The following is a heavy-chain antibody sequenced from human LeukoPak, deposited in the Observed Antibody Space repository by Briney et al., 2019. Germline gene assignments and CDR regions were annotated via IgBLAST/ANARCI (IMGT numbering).Heavy chain of an antibody. J-gene: IGHJ4*02. CDR3: AKDRHCDWLLPRRGFFEY. V-gene: IGHV3-23*01. Sequence: SMTLAWAVYGFSFTNYAMNWDSPPEGNVLEWDSGFRACGGSTYYTDSVKGRFSISRDNSKNTLSLQMNGLKDEDTSVYYCAKDRHCDWLLPRRGFFEYWGQGTLLTVSS. CDR1: GFSFTNYA. CDR2: FRACGGST. D-gene: IGHD3-9*01.